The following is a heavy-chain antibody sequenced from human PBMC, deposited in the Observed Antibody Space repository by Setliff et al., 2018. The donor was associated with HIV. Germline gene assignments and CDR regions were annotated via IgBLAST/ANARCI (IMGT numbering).Heavy chain of an antibody. CDR2: INQERTT. J-gene: IGHJ2*01. V-gene: IGHV4-34*01. CDR1: RGSFSHYY. Sequence: PSETLSLTCAVYRGSFSHYYWTWIRQSPGKGLEWIAEINQERTTFYNPSLKSRVTMSLDTPRNEVSLRLSSVTAADTATYFCARVRFNFDNVRCFDLWGPGTLVTVSS. CDR3: ARVRFNFDNVRCFDL. D-gene: IGHD1-20*01.